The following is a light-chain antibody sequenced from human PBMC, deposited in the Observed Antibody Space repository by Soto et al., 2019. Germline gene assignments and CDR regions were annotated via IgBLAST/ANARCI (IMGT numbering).Light chain of an antibody. Sequence: QLVLTQPPSVSGAPGQRVTISCTGSSSNIGAGYEVHWYQQLPGTAPKLLIYGNSIRPSGVPDRFSGSKSGTSASLAITGLQAEDEADYYCQSYDISLSGFVIFGGGTKLTVL. V-gene: IGLV1-40*01. CDR1: SSNIGAGYE. J-gene: IGLJ2*01. CDR2: GNS. CDR3: QSYDISLSGFVI.